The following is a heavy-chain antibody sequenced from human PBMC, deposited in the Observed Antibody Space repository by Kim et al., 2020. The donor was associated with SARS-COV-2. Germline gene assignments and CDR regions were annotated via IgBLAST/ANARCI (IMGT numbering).Heavy chain of an antibody. CDR2: IYYSGST. Sequence: SETLSLTCTVSGGSISSGGYYWSWIRQHPGKGLEWIGYIYYSGSTYYNPSLKSRVTISVDTSKNQFSLKLSSVTAADTAVYYCACGDYDSSGYFDYWGQGTLLTVSS. CDR1: GGSISSGGYY. J-gene: IGHJ4*02. V-gene: IGHV4-31*03. CDR3: ACGDYDSSGYFDY. D-gene: IGHD3-22*01.